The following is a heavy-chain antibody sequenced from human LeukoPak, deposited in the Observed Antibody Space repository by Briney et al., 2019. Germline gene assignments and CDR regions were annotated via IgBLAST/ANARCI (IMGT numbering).Heavy chain of an antibody. CDR2: INHSGST. D-gene: IGHD6-19*01. V-gene: IGHV4-34*01. J-gene: IGHJ4*02. Sequence: PSETLSLTCAVYGGSFSGYYWSWTRQPPGKGLEWIGEINHSGSTNYNPSLKSRVTISVDTSKNQFSLKLSSVTAADTAVYYCARGSAVAGIVDYWGQGTLVTVSS. CDR3: ARGSAVAGIVDY. CDR1: GGSFSGYY.